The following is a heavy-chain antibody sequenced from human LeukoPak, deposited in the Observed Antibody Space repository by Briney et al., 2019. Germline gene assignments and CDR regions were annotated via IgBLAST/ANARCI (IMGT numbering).Heavy chain of an antibody. CDR3: AKDTTETYQTLDS. V-gene: IGHV3-23*01. J-gene: IGHJ4*02. CDR2: ISGINDSA. D-gene: IGHD4-11*01. CDR1: GFTFSSYA. Sequence: GGSLSLSCVASGFTFSSYAMSWVRQAPGKGLEWVSGISGINDSAYYADSVRGRFTISRDNSKNTLYLQMSSLRAEDTAVYYGAKDTTETYQTLDSWGQGTLVTVSP.